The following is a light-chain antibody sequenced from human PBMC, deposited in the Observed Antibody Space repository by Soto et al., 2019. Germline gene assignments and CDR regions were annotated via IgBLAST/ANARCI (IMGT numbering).Light chain of an antibody. CDR1: QIISSSY. CDR2: GAS. J-gene: IGKJ4*01. V-gene: IGKV3-20*01. Sequence: EMVLTQSPGTLSLSPGERASLSCRTSQIISSSYFAWYQQKPGQAPRLLMYGASTRATGIPDRFSGSGSGTDFTLTISGLEPEDFAMYFCQHYGGSLLTFGGGTKVDIK. CDR3: QHYGGSLLT.